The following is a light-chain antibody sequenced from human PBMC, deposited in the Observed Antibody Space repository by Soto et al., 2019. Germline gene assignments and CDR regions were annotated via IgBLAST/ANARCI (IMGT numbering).Light chain of an antibody. CDR2: WGS. CDR3: QQYENWPPYS. V-gene: IGKV3-15*01. Sequence: TQSPPNLSVSLGEEVSLSCRGSQSVGPNLAWYQQGPGQAPRLLIHWGSTRANGVPARFRGSGRGTDFTLTISNLQSEDLSVYYCQQYENWPPYSFGQGTRLEIK. CDR1: QSVGPN. J-gene: IGKJ5*01.